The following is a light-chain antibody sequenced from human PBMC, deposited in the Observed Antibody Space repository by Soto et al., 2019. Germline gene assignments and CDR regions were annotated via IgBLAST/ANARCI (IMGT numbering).Light chain of an antibody. V-gene: IGLV2-8*01. Sequence: QSALTQPPSASGFPGQSVTISCTGTSSDVGYYDYVSWYQQHPGKAPKLVIYEVTKRPSGVPDRVSASKSGNTASLTVSGLQAEDEADYYCSSYTSSSTLVFGEGTKLTVL. CDR1: SSDVGYYDY. CDR3: SSYTSSSTLV. J-gene: IGLJ2*01. CDR2: EVT.